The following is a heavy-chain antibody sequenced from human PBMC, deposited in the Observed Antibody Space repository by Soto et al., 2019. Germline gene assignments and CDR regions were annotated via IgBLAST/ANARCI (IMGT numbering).Heavy chain of an antibody. Sequence: QVQLVESGGGVVQPGGSLRLSCTTSGFTFNTYGMYWVRQAPGKGLEWVAIIWYDGSNKYYGDSVKGRFTISRDDSKNKLYRQMNGLRAEDTALYYCARGDCTGAYCYSWPFNYGVDVWGQGTTVTVSS. CDR1: GFTFNTYG. D-gene: IGHD2-15*01. V-gene: IGHV3-33*08. CDR2: IWYDGSNK. CDR3: ARGDCTGAYCYSWPFNYGVDV. J-gene: IGHJ6*02.